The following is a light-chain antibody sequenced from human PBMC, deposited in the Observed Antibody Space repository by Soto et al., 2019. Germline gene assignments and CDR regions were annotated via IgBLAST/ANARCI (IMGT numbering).Light chain of an antibody. J-gene: IGKJ2*01. CDR3: QQYNSYQYT. CDR2: KAS. CDR1: QSISSW. Sequence: DIQMTQSPSTLSASVGDRVTITCRASQSISSWLAWYQQKPGKAPKLLIYKASSLESGVPSRFSGSGSGTESPLTISTRHPVIFATNSGQQYNSYQYTFGRGPKLEIK. V-gene: IGKV1-5*03.